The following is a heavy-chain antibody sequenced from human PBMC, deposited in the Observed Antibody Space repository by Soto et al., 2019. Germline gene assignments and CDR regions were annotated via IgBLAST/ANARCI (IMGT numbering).Heavy chain of an antibody. V-gene: IGHV4-39*07. CDR1: GGSISSDSFY. D-gene: IGHD1-26*01. CDR3: ARGRSHEWELLVQYFDY. J-gene: IGHJ4*02. Sequence: PSETLSLTCTVSGGSISSDSFYWAWIRQPPGKGLEWIGIIYYSGDTYYNPSLGSRVTISVDKSKNQFSLKMTSVTGADTAVYYCARGRSHEWELLVQYFDYWGQGTLVTVSS. CDR2: IYYSGDT.